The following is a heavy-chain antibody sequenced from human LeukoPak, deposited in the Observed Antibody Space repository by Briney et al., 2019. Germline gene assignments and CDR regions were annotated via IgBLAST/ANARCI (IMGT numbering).Heavy chain of an antibody. D-gene: IGHD6-13*01. V-gene: IGHV4-4*07. CDR3: ARSGSSWYKNYYYYMDV. CDR1: GRSLSSYY. CDR2: IYTSGST. J-gene: IGHJ6*03. Sequence: SETLSLTCTVYGRSLSSYYCSWVRQPAGRVMEWVGCIYTSGSTNYNPSIKSRVTMSVDTSKNQFSLKLSSVTAADTAVYYCARSGSSWYKNYYYYMDVWGKGTTVTVSS.